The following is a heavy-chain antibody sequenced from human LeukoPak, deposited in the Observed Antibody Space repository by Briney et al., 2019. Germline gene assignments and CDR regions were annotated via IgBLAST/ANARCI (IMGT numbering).Heavy chain of an antibody. CDR3: ARADTSGWYYFDY. V-gene: IGHV3-21*01. CDR1: GFTFSAYS. J-gene: IGHJ4*02. Sequence: PGGSLRLSCAASGFTFSAYSVNWVRQAPGKGLEWVSSISSSSSYIYYADSVKGRFTISRDNAKNSLYLQMNSLRAEDTAVYYCARADTSGWYYFDYWGQGTLVTVSS. CDR2: ISSSSSYI. D-gene: IGHD6-19*01.